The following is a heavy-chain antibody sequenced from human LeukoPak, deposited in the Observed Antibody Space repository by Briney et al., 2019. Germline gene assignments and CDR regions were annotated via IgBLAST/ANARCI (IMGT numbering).Heavy chain of an antibody. CDR1: GYTFSSYA. CDR2: IIPIFGTA. V-gene: IGHV1-69*13. CDR3: ARSLFIVGATPFDY. Sequence: SVKVSCKASGYTFSSYAISWVRQAPGQGLEWMGGIIPIFGTANYAQKFQGRVTITADESTSTAYMELSSLRSEDTAVYYCARSLFIVGATPFDYWGQGTLVTVSS. J-gene: IGHJ4*02. D-gene: IGHD1-26*01.